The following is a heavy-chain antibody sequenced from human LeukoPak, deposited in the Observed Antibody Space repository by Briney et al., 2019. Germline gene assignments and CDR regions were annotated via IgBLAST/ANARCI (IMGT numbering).Heavy chain of an antibody. CDR1: GGSISSYY. J-gene: IGHJ2*01. CDR3: ARGNYYDSSFYWYFDL. D-gene: IGHD3-22*01. CDR2: IYYSGST. Sequence: SETLSLTCTVSGGSISSYYWSWIRQPPGKGLEWIGYIYYSGSTNYNPSLKSRVTISVDTSKNQFSLKLSSVTAADTAVYYCARGNYYDSSFYWYFDLWGRGTLVTVSS. V-gene: IGHV4-59*12.